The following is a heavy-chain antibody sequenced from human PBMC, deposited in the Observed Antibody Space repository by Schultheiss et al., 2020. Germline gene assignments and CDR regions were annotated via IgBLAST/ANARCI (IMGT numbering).Heavy chain of an antibody. V-gene: IGHV4-38-2*01. CDR2: IHYSGKS. D-gene: IGHD1-26*01. Sequence: ESLKISCAASGFTFSSYAMNWVRQAPGKGLEWIGSIHYSGKSYYNPSLKNRVIISVDTSKNQFSLKLSFVTAADTAVYYCARLSGTYGSDCDYWGQGTLVTVSS. J-gene: IGHJ4*02. CDR3: ARLSGTYGSDCDY. CDR1: GFTFSSYA.